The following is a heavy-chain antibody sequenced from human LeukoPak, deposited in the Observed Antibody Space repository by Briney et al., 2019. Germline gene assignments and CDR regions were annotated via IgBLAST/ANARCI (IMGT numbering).Heavy chain of an antibody. CDR2: INGDGSST. V-gene: IGHV3-74*01. CDR3: ARVYGYDFWSGYDR. Sequence: GGSLRLSCAASGFTFSTYWIHWVRQAPGKGLVWVSHINGDGSSTSYADSVKGRFTISRDNAKNTLYLQMSSLRVEDTAVYYCARVYGYDFWSGYDRWGQGTLVTVSS. D-gene: IGHD3-3*01. J-gene: IGHJ4*02. CDR1: GFTFSTYW.